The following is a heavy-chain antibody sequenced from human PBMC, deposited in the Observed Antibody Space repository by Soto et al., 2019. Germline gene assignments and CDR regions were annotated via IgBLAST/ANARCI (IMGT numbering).Heavy chain of an antibody. CDR1: GVSISSNYYY. J-gene: IGHJ3*01. D-gene: IGHD3-10*01. Sequence: QLHLQASGPGLVQPSETLSLTCTVSGVSISSNYYYWGWIRQPPGKGLEWIGSTHYSATTYYNPSLKSRVTYSVDTSNNQFSLKLSSATAADTAVYYCASRVWFGEIIRGKDAFDVWGQGTAVTVSS. CDR3: ASRVWFGEIIRGKDAFDV. CDR2: THYSATT. V-gene: IGHV4-39*01.